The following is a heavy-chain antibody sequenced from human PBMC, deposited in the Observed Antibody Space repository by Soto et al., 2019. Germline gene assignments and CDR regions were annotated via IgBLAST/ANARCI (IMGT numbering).Heavy chain of an antibody. Sequence: GASVKVSCKASGYTFTSYAMHWVRQAPGQRLEWMGWINAGNGNTKYSQKFQGRVTITRDTSASTAYMELSSLRSEDTAVYYCATHVDTAISAEPPLDYWGQGTLVTVSS. CDR2: INAGNGNT. D-gene: IGHD5-18*01. J-gene: IGHJ4*02. CDR1: GYTFTSYA. V-gene: IGHV1-3*01. CDR3: ATHVDTAISAEPPLDY.